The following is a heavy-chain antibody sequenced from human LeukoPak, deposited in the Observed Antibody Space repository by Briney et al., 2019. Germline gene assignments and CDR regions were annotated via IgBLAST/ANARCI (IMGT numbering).Heavy chain of an antibody. CDR1: GFTFSSYA. CDR3: ARESCSGGSCYSGNFDP. D-gene: IGHD2-15*01. J-gene: IGHJ5*02. CDR2: ISYDGSNK. Sequence: GGSLRLSCAASGFTFSSYAMHWVRQAPGKGLEWVAVISYDGSNKYYADSVKGRFTISRDNSKNTLYLQMNSLRAEDTAVYYCARESCSGGSCYSGNFDPWGQGTLVTVSS. V-gene: IGHV3-30*04.